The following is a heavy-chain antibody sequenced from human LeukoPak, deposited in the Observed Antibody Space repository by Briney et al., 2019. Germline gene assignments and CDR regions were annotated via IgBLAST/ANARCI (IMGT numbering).Heavy chain of an antibody. CDR1: GFTFSSYA. V-gene: IGHV3-30-3*01. CDR3: ARDLGWLQFSSFFDY. CDR2: ISYDGGNK. J-gene: IGHJ4*02. D-gene: IGHD5-24*01. Sequence: PGGSLRLSCAASGFTFSSYAMHWARQAPGKGLEWVAVISYDGGNKYYADSVKGRFTISRDNSKNTLYLQMNSLRAEDTAVYYCARDLGWLQFSSFFDYWGQGTLVTVSS.